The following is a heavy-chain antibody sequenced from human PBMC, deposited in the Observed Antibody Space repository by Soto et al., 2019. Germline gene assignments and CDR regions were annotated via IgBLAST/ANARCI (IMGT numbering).Heavy chain of an antibody. D-gene: IGHD7-27*01. Sequence: QVQLQESGPGLVKPSETLSLTCIVSGASINTYDWTWIRQSAGKALQWIGRISPSGSTVYNPSHQSRVTMSIDASKSQFSLKLTSVTAADSALYYCARDFWGEGYFDAWGLGTLVTVSS. CDR2: ISPSGST. CDR3: ARDFWGEGYFDA. J-gene: IGHJ4*02. V-gene: IGHV4-4*07. CDR1: GASINTYD.